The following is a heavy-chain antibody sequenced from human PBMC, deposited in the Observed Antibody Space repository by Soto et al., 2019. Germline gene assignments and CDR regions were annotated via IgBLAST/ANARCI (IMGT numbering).Heavy chain of an antibody. CDR1: GGSFSSGSYY. J-gene: IGHJ4*02. CDR3: ARSDGRY. V-gene: IGHV4-61*01. Sequence: PSETLSLTCTVSGGSFSSGSYYWSWIRQPPGKGLEWIGYIYNSGSTNYNPSLKSRVTISVDTSKNQFSLKLSSVTAADTAVYYCARSDGRYWGQGTLVTVSS. CDR2: IYNSGST.